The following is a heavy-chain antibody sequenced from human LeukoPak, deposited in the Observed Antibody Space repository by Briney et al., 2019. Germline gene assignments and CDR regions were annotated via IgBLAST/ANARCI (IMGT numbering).Heavy chain of an antibody. V-gene: IGHV3-23*01. D-gene: IGHD6-13*01. CDR2: ISGSGGST. Sequence: GGSLRLSCVVSGFTFSSYAMSWVRQAPGKGLEWVSGISGSGGSTYYADSMKGRFTISRDNARNSLFLQMNSLGAEDTAVYYCARIIAAADYSTYFFDYWGQGTLVTVSS. J-gene: IGHJ4*02. CDR3: ARIIAAADYSTYFFDY. CDR1: GFTFSSYA.